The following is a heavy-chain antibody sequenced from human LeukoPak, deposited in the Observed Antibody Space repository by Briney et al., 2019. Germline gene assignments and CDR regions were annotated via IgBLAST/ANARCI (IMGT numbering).Heavy chain of an antibody. CDR2: IIPIFGTA. CDR1: GGTFSSYA. V-gene: IGHV1-69*01. J-gene: IGHJ2*01. D-gene: IGHD2-2*01. CDR3: ARSSGNQLLFGWYFDL. Sequence: ASVKVSCKASGGTFSSYAISWVRQAPGQGLEWMGGIIPIFGTANYAQKFQGRVTITADESTSTAYMELSSLRFEDTAVYYCARSSGNQLLFGWYFDLWGRGTLVTVSS.